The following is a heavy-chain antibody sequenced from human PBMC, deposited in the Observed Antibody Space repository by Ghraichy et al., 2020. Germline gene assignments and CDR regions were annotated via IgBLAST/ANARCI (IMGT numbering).Heavy chain of an antibody. V-gene: IGHV4-34*01. Sequence: SETLSLTCAVYGGSFSAYYWTWIRQPPGKGLEWIGEINHSGSTNYNPSLKSRVTISVDTSKNQFSLRLSSVTAADTAVYYCVFDDGSVHWGQGTLVTVSS. CDR3: VFDDGSVH. J-gene: IGHJ4*02. CDR2: INHSGST. D-gene: IGHD3-22*01. CDR1: GGSFSAYY.